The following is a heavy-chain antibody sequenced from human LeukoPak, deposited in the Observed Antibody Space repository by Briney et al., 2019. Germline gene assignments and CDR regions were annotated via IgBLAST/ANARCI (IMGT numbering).Heavy chain of an antibody. CDR3: ARDGTYYDFWSGKRPTTNFDY. Sequence: YIYYADSVKGRFTISRDNAKNSLYLQMNSLRAEDTAVYYCARDGTYYDFWSGKRPTTNFDYWGQGTLVTVSS. V-gene: IGHV3-21*01. D-gene: IGHD3-3*01. J-gene: IGHJ4*02. CDR2: YI.